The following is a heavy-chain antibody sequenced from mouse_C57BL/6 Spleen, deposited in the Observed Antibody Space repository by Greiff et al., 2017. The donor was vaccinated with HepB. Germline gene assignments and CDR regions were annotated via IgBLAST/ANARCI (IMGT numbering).Heavy chain of an antibody. J-gene: IGHJ4*01. D-gene: IGHD1-1*01. CDR3: SYGSSYYYAMDY. CDR1: GYTFTDYE. V-gene: IGHV1-15*01. Sequence: VQLQQSGAELVRPGASVTLSCKASGYTFTDYEMHWVKQTPVHGLEWIGAIDPETGGTAYNQKFKGKAILTADKSSSTAYMELRSLTSEDSAVYYCSYGSSYYYAMDYWGQGTSVTVSS. CDR2: IDPETGGT.